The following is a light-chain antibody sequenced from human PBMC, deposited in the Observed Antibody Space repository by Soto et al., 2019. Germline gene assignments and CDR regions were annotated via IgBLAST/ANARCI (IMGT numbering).Light chain of an antibody. CDR3: SSYTRSTIYV. CDR2: DVT. Sequence: QSSLTQPASVSGSPGQSITISCTGTSSDVGGYNHVSWYQHYPGKAPKLIIYDVTNRPSGVSNRFSGSKSGNTASLTISGLQAEDEADYFCSSYTRSTIYVFGTGTKLTVL. J-gene: IGLJ1*01. V-gene: IGLV2-14*03. CDR1: SSDVGGYNH.